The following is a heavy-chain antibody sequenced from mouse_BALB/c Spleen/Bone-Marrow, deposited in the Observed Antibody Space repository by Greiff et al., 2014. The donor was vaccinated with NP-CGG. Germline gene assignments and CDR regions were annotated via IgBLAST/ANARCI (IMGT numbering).Heavy chain of an antibody. CDR2: IRAGGST. V-gene: IGHV2-9*02. Sequence: VKLMESGPGLVAPSQSLSITCTVSGFSLTSYGVHWVRQPPGKGLEWLGVIRAGGSTNYNSALMSRLSISKDNSKSQVSLKMNSLQTDDTAMYYCARDYGSSYYAMDYWGQGTSVTVSS. D-gene: IGHD1-1*01. J-gene: IGHJ4*01. CDR1: GFSLTSYG. CDR3: ARDYGSSYYAMDY.